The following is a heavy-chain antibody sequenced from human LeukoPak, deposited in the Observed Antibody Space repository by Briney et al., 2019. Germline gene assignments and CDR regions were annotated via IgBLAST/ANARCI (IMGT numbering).Heavy chain of an antibody. Sequence: GRSLRLSCAAPGVTFSNYAMHWVRQAPGKGLEWVSAISGGGGDTYYTDSVKGRLTVSRDNSKNTLYLQMNSLRAEDTAVYYCAKDLKGSGWFLGSFDYWGQGTLLTVSS. CDR3: AKDLKGSGWFLGSFDY. CDR2: ISGGGGDT. V-gene: IGHV3-23*01. J-gene: IGHJ4*02. CDR1: GVTFSNYA. D-gene: IGHD6-19*01.